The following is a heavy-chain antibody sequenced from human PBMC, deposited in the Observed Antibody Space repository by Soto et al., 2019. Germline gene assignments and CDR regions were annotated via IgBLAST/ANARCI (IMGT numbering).Heavy chain of an antibody. J-gene: IGHJ6*02. Sequence: GGSLRLSCAASGFTFSSYAMHWVRQAPGKGLEWVAVISYDGSNKYYTDSVKGRFTISRDNSKNTLYLQMNSLRAEDTAVYYCARGRFEAAGYYYYGMDVWGQGTTVTVSS. CDR2: ISYDGSNK. CDR3: ARGRFEAAGYYYYGMDV. D-gene: IGHD6-13*01. CDR1: GFTFSSYA. V-gene: IGHV3-30-3*01.